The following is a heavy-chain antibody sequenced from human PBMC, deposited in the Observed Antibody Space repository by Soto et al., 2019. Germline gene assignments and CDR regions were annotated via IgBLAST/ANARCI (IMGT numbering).Heavy chain of an antibody. CDR3: ARDPLGATDY. Sequence: XGSLRLSLPAPRFTFSSYRMNWVRQAPGKGLEWVSYISSSSSTIYYADSVKGRFTISRDNAKNSLYLQMNSLRDEDTAVYYCARDPLGATDYWGQGTLVTVSS. V-gene: IGHV3-48*02. J-gene: IGHJ4*02. CDR2: ISSSSSTI. CDR1: RFTFSSYR. D-gene: IGHD1-26*01.